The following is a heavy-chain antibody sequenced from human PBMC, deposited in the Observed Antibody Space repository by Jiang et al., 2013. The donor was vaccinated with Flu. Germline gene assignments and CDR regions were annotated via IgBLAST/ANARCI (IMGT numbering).Heavy chain of an antibody. J-gene: IGHJ3*01. D-gene: IGHD5-18*01. CDR2: IDGSGDTT. CDR3: AKNGYNYGPHDAFDF. Sequence: QPGGSLRLSCAASGFTFTTYAMTWVRQAPGKGLEWVSTIDGSGDTTYYADSVKGRFAISRDNSKNTLHLQMSSLRAEDTAVYYCAKNGYNYGPHDAFDFWGQGTMVTVSS. CDR1: GFTFTTYA. V-gene: IGHV3-23*01.